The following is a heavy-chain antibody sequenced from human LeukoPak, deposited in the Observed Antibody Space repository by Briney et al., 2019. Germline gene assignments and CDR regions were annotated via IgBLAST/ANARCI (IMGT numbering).Heavy chain of an antibody. CDR1: GFTFSSYE. V-gene: IGHV3-48*03. CDR3: ARDGMRFGELLKGRYGMDV. D-gene: IGHD3-10*01. CDR2: ISSSGSTI. Sequence: PGGSLRLSCAASGFTFSSYEMNWVRQAPGKGLEWVSYISSSGSTIYYADSVKGRFTISRDNAKNSLYLQMNSLRAEDTAVYYCARDGMRFGELLKGRYGMDVWGQGTTVTVSS. J-gene: IGHJ6*02.